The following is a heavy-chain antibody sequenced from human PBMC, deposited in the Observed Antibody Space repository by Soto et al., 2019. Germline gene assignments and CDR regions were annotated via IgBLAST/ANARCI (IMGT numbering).Heavy chain of an antibody. J-gene: IGHJ4*02. CDR1: GDSVSGNNAA. CDR3: ASWRFDY. CDR2: TYYRSKWYY. V-gene: IGHV6-1*01. Sequence: SQTLSLTCAISGDSVSGNNAAWNWIRQSPSRGLEWLGRTYYRSKWYYDYAVSVKSRITIDPDTSKNQFSLQLDSVTLEDTAVYYCASWRFDYWGRGTLVTVSS.